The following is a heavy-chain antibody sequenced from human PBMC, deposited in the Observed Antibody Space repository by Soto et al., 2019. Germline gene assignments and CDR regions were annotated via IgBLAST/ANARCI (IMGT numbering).Heavy chain of an antibody. CDR3: AKADTVMGSYSPLYYFDY. J-gene: IGHJ4*02. D-gene: IGHD5-18*01. CDR1: GFTFSSYA. V-gene: IGHV3-23*01. CDR2: ISGSGGST. Sequence: EVQLLDSGGGLVQPGGSLGLSCAASGFTFSSYAMSWVRQAPGKGLEWVSAISGSGGSTYYADSVKGRFNISRDNSKNTLYLQMNSLRADDTAVYYCAKADTVMGSYSPLYYFDYWGQGTLVTVSS.